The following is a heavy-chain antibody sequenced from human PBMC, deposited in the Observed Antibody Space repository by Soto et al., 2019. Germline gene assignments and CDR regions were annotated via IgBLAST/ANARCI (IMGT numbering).Heavy chain of an antibody. CDR1: VDSITTYY. V-gene: IGHV4-4*07. CDR2: IDTSGNT. D-gene: IGHD6-13*01. J-gene: IGHJ6*04. Sequence: SETLSLTCTVSVDSITTYYWSWIRQPAGKGLEWIGRIDTSGNTNYNPSLKSRVTMSVDTSKKQFSLKLTSVTAADTAVYYCARYSKKWFKTEGMDVWGKGTTV. CDR3: ARYSKKWFKTEGMDV.